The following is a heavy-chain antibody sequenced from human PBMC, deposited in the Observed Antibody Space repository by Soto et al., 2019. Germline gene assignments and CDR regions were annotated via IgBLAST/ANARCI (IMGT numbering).Heavy chain of an antibody. V-gene: IGHV3-23*01. Sequence: EVQLLESGGGLVQPGGSLRLSCAASGFTFSSYAMSWVRQAPGKGLEWVSAISGSGGSTYYADSVKGRFTISRDNSKNTLYLQMNRLTAEDTAAYYCAKDPLGSNPPYYFDYWGHGTLVTVSS. J-gene: IGHJ4*01. CDR1: GFTFSSYA. CDR2: ISGSGGST. CDR3: AKDPLGSNPPYYFDY.